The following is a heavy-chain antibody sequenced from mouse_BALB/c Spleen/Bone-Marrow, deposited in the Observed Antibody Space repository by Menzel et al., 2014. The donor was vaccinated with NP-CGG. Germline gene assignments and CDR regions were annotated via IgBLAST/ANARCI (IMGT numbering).Heavy chain of an antibody. J-gene: IGHJ3*01. Sequence: DVKLVESGGDLVKPGGSLKLSCAASGFTFSSYGMSWVRQTPDKRLEWVATINNGGTYTYYPGSVKGRFTISRDNAKNTLYLQMSSLKSEDTAMYYCALNWDSAYWGQGTLVTVSA. V-gene: IGHV5-6*02. CDR2: INNGGTYT. CDR1: GFTFSSYG. D-gene: IGHD4-1*02. CDR3: ALNWDSAY.